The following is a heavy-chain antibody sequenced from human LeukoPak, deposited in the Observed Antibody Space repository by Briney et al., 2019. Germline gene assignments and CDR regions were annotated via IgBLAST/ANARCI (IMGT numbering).Heavy chain of an antibody. CDR1: GYTFTSYY. V-gene: IGHV7-4-1*02. D-gene: IGHD6-19*01. CDR2: INTNTGNP. Sequence: GASVKVSCKASGYTFTSYYMHWVRQAPGQGLECMGWINTNTGNPTYAQGFTGRFVFSLDTSVSTTYLQIISLKADDSAIYYCARGGYSRGQGSPFDYWGQGTLVTVSS. J-gene: IGHJ4*02. CDR3: ARGGYSRGQGSPFDY.